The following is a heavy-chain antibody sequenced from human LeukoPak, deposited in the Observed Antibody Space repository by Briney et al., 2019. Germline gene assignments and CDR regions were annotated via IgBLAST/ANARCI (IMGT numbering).Heavy chain of an antibody. V-gene: IGHV4-39*01. Sequence: PSETLSLTCTVSGGSISSSSYYWGWIRQPPGKGLEWIGSIYYSGSTYYNPSLKSRVTISVDTSKNQFSLKLSSVTAADTAVYYCARFIFRGLIIKGYYFDYWGQGTLVTVSS. CDR1: GGSISSSSYY. J-gene: IGHJ4*02. D-gene: IGHD3-10*01. CDR3: ARFIFRGLIIKGYYFDY. CDR2: IYYSGST.